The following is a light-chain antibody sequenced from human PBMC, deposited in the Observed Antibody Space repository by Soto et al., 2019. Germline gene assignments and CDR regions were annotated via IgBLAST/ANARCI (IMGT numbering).Light chain of an antibody. Sequence: DIQMTQSTSSVSASVRGRVTISCRASQGINNYLAWYQRKPGKVPKLLIFAASSLRSGVPSRFSGSGSGTDFSLTISSLQPEDVATYFCQNYNSAPLTFGGGTKVDI. J-gene: IGKJ4*01. CDR1: QGINNY. CDR3: QNYNSAPLT. V-gene: IGKV1-27*01. CDR2: AAS.